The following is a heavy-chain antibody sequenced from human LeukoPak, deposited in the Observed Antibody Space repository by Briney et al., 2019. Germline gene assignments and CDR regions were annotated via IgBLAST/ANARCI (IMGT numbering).Heavy chain of an antibody. V-gene: IGHV4-61*01. J-gene: IGHJ4*02. Sequence: SETLSLTCTVSSGSVGSGSYYWSWIRQPPGKGLEWIGYVYYSGSTHCNPSLKSRVTISIDTSKNQFSLKLSSVTAADTAVYFCARTWSSVNYYFDYWGQGTVVTVSP. CDR3: ARTWSSVNYYFDY. CDR1: SGSVGSGSYY. D-gene: IGHD6-19*01. CDR2: VYYSGST.